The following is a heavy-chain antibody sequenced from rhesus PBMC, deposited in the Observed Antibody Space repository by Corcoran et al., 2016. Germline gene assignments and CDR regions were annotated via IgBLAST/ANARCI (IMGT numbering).Heavy chain of an antibody. CDR1: GGSISGYYY. CDR3: ARSAAAGTGRYYYGLDS. Sequence: QVQLQQWGEGLVKPSETLSLTCAVYGGSISGYYYWSWIRQPPGKGLEWIGYIYGNSASTNYNPSLKNRFTSAKDTSKNQFSLKRSSVTAADTAVYYWARSAAAGTGRYYYGLDSWGQGVVVTVSS. J-gene: IGHJ6*01. D-gene: IGHD6-25*01. CDR2: IYGNSAST. V-gene: IGHV4-73*01.